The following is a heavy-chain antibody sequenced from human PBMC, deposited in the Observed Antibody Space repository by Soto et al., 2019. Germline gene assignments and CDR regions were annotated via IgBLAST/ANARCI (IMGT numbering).Heavy chain of an antibody. D-gene: IGHD3-10*01. Sequence: ASVKVSCKASGYTFTSYYIHWVRQAPGHGLEWMGIINPSGGSTSYTQKFQGRVTMTRDTSTSTVYMELSSLRSEDTAVYYCAREPRAGNKKYYNLDYWGQGTLVTVSS. J-gene: IGHJ4*02. V-gene: IGHV1-46*01. CDR1: GYTFTSYY. CDR2: INPSGGST. CDR3: AREPRAGNKKYYNLDY.